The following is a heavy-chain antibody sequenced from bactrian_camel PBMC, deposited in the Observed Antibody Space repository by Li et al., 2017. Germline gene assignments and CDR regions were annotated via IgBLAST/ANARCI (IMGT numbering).Heavy chain of an antibody. V-gene: IGHV3S55*01. J-gene: IGHJ4*01. CDR2: INSDGWT. D-gene: IGHD3*01. CDR1: GYDFGGGC. Sequence: HVQLVESGGGSVQAGGSLRLSCTTSGYDFGGGCMAWSRQAPGKEREGVASINSDGWTAYGDSEKGRFSITRDNVQNTLHLQMNIMRTEHSGTYFCARCSSQCYNFPPGRRCDRPSREGTQVTVS.